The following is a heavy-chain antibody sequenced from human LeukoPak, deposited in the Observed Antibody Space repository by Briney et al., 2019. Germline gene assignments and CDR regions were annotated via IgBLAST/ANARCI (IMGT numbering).Heavy chain of an antibody. Sequence: SETLSLTCTVSGGSIGTYYWSWIRQPPGKGLEWIGYIYYNGYTDYNPSLKSRVTISLHTSRNQFSLNLSSVTAADTAVYYCARDRHWTNDWVFDYWGQGTLVTVSS. CDR1: GGSIGTYY. D-gene: IGHD1/OR15-1a*01. V-gene: IGHV4-59*01. CDR2: IYYNGYT. CDR3: ARDRHWTNDWVFDY. J-gene: IGHJ4*02.